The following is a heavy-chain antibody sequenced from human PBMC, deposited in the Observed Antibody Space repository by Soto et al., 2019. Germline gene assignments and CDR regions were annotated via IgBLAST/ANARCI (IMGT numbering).Heavy chain of an antibody. CDR1: GFTISGAW. CDR2: IKTKTQGETT. Sequence: EVQLVESGGGLVKPGGSLRLSCAASGFTISGAWMNWVRQAPGKGLEWVGRIKTKTQGETTDYAAPVKGRFTISRDDSENTLSLHMNSLKIEETAVYYCTTGSAEGYWGQGTLVTVSS. V-gene: IGHV3-15*07. CDR3: TTGSAEGY. D-gene: IGHD1-26*01. J-gene: IGHJ4*02.